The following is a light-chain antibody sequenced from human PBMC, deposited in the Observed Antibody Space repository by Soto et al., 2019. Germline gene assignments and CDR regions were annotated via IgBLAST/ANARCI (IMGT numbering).Light chain of an antibody. CDR3: QQYGSSLFT. Sequence: IVLTQSPGTLSLSPGERATLSCRASQSVSSSNLAWYQQTADQAPRLLIYGASSRATGIPDRFSGSRSGTDFTLTISRLEPEDFAVYYCQQYGSSLFTFGPGTKVDIK. V-gene: IGKV3-20*01. J-gene: IGKJ3*01. CDR2: GAS. CDR1: QSVSSSN.